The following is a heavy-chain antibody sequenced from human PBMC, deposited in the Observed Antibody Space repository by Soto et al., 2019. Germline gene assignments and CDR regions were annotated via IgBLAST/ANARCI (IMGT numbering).Heavy chain of an antibody. CDR2: INHMRST. CDR3: AGFFAWAAVP. CDR1: GWSFSVYF. V-gene: IGHV4-34*01. J-gene: IGHJ5*02. D-gene: IGHD6-13*01. Sequence: SETLSLTCTVFGWSFSVYFWTWIRQPPGKGLEWIGEINHMRSTNYTPSLKSRVTMSVDTSKNQFSLKLSSVTAADTAVYYCAGFFAWAAVPRGQGTLVTV.